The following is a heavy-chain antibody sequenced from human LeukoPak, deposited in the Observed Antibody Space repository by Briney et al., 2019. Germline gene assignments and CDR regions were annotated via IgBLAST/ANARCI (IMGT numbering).Heavy chain of an antibody. Sequence: GGSLRLSCAASGFTFDDYGMSWVRQAPGKGLEWVSGINWNGGSTGYADSVKGRFTISRDNAKNSLYLQMNSLRAEDAALYYCARVMFGYYMDVWGKGTTVTVSS. V-gene: IGHV3-20*04. CDR3: ARVMFGYYMDV. J-gene: IGHJ6*03. CDR1: GFTFDDYG. CDR2: INWNGGST. D-gene: IGHD3-10*02.